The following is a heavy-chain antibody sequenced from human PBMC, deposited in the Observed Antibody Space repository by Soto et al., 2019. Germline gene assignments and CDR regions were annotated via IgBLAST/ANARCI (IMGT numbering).Heavy chain of an antibody. V-gene: IGHV4-31*03. Sequence: QVQLQESGPGLVKPSQTLSLTCTVSVASISSGGYYWSWIRQHPGEGLEWIGYIYYSGSTSYNPSLKRRVTISVDTSKNQFYLKLSSVTDADTAVYYCARESKYDTSGYPPWFAPWGQGTLVTVSS. D-gene: IGHD3-22*01. CDR2: IYYSGST. J-gene: IGHJ5*02. CDR1: VASISSGGYY. CDR3: ARESKYDTSGYPPWFAP.